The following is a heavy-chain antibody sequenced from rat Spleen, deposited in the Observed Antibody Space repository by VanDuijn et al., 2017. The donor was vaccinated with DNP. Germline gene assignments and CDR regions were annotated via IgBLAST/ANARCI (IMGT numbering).Heavy chain of an antibody. CDR2: ISSGGNT. D-gene: IGHD1-11*01. CDR1: GFSLTSYG. V-gene: IGHV2S12*01. CDR3: TREGTALFAY. Sequence: VQLKESGPGLAQPSQTLSLTCTVSGFSLTSYGVIWVRQPPGKGLEWIAAISSGGNTYYNSPLKSRLSISRDTSKSQVFLKMNSLQTEDTAFYFCTREGTALFAYWGQGTLVTVSS. J-gene: IGHJ3*01.